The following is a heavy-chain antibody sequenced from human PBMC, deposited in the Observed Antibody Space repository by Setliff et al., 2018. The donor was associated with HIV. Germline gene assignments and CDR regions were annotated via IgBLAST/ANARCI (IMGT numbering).Heavy chain of an antibody. J-gene: IGHJ3*02. CDR2: IIPIFGEG. CDR1: GGTFNNFA. D-gene: IGHD5-18*01. V-gene: IGHV1-69*13. Sequence: GASVKVSCKPSGGTFNNFAINWGRQAPGQGLEWLGGIIPIFGEGNYAQKFEGRVSITADQSTNTAYMELNSLRAEDTAVYYCAKVWTDTAMVDAFDIWGQGTMVTVSS. CDR3: AKVWTDTAMVDAFDI.